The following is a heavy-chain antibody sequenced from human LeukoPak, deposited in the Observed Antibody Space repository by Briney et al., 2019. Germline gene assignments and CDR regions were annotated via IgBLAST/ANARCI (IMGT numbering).Heavy chain of an antibody. CDR2: IWYDGSNK. D-gene: IGHD6-19*01. CDR3: ARDQDAYSSGWYYFDY. V-gene: IGHV3-33*01. CDR1: GFTFSSYG. J-gene: IGHJ4*02. Sequence: RTGGSLRLSCAASGFTFSSYGMHWVRQAPGKGLEWVAVIWYDGSNKYYADSVKGRFTISRDNSKNTLYLQMNSLRAEDTAVYYCARDQDAYSSGWYYFDYWGQGTLVTVSS.